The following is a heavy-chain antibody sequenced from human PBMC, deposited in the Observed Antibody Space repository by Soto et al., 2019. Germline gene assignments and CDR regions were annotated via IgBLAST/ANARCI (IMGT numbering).Heavy chain of an antibody. CDR3: QGGDF. V-gene: IGHV4-34*01. J-gene: IGHJ4*02. CDR2: INDSGST. Sequence: PSETLSLPCSVSGWSFSGYFWSWIRQSPDKGLEWIGEINDSGSTYYNPSFKSRLTISVDTSKSQISLTLTSVTAADSAVYYCQGGDFWGQGTRVTVSS. CDR1: GWSFSGYF. D-gene: IGHD3-16*01.